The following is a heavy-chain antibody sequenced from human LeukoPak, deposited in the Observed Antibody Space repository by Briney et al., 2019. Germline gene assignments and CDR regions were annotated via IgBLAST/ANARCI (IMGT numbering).Heavy chain of an antibody. CDR2: IYYSGST. Sequence: SETLSLTCTVSGASISDYYWNWIRQPPGKGLEWIGYIYYSGSTNYNPSLKSRVTISVDTSKNQSSLKLSSVTAADTAVYYCARAKAAAGIDYFDHWGQGTLVTVSS. J-gene: IGHJ4*02. CDR3: ARAKAAAGIDYFDH. CDR1: GASISDYY. V-gene: IGHV4-59*13. D-gene: IGHD6-13*01.